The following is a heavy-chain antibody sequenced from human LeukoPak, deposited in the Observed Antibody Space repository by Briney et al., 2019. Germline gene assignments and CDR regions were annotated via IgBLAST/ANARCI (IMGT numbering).Heavy chain of an antibody. CDR3: ARRPFPTWSVPTYYFDY. V-gene: IGHV4-39*01. CDR2: IYYSGST. CDR1: GGSISSSSYY. J-gene: IGHJ4*02. Sequence: SETLSPTCTVSGGSISSSSYYWGWIRQPPGKGLEWIGSIYYSGSTYYNPSLKSRVTISVDTSKNQFSLKLSSVTAADTAVYYCARRPFPTWSVPTYYFDYWGQGTLVTVSS. D-gene: IGHD2-2*01.